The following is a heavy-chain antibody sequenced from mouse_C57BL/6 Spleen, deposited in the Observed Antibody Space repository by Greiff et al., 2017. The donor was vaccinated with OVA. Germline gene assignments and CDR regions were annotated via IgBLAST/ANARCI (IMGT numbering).Heavy chain of an antibody. CDR3: VRQDSSGYPAWFAY. Sequence: EVQRVESGGGLVQPKGSLKLSCAASGFSFNTYAMNWVRQAPGKGLEWVARIRSKSNNYATYYADSVKDRFTISRDDSESMLYLQMNNLKTEDTAMYYCVRQDSSGYPAWFAYWGQGTLVTVSA. J-gene: IGHJ3*01. V-gene: IGHV10-1*01. CDR1: GFSFNTYA. CDR2: IRSKSNNYAT. D-gene: IGHD3-2*02.